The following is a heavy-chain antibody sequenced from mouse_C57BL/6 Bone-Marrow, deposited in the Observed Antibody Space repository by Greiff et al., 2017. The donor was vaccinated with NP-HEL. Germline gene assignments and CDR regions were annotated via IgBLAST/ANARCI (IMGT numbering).Heavy chain of an antibody. V-gene: IGHV12-3*01. CDR1: GFPITSGYY. CDR3: AGDYDGYWYFDV. Sequence: VQLQESGPGLVKPSQSLFLTCSITGFPITSGYYWIWLRQSPGKPLEWMGYITHSGETFYNPSLQSPISITRETSKTQFFLQLNSVTTEDTAMYYCAGDYDGYWYFDVWGTGTTVTVSS. D-gene: IGHD2-3*01. J-gene: IGHJ1*03. CDR2: ITHSGET.